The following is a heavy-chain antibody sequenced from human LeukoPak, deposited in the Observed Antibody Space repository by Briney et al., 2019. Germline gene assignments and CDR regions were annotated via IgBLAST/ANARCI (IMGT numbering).Heavy chain of an antibody. CDR1: GFTFSSYG. CDR2: IWYDGSNK. V-gene: IGHV3-33*01. Sequence: GGSLRLSCAASGFTFSSYGMHWVRQAPGKGLEWVAVIWYDGSNKNYADSVKGRFTISRDNSKNTLYLQMNSLRAEDTAVYYCARVQGGYSSSWYDGMDVWGQGTTVTVSS. J-gene: IGHJ6*02. CDR3: ARVQGGYSSSWYDGMDV. D-gene: IGHD6-13*01.